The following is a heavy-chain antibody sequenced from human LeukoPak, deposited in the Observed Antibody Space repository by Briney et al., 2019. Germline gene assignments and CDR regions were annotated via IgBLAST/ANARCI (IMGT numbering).Heavy chain of an antibody. CDR2: INHSGST. CDR1: GGSFSGYY. CDR3: ARASSYYDILTGPLAVGYMDV. J-gene: IGHJ6*03. V-gene: IGHV4-34*01. Sequence: KPSETLSLTCAVYGGSFSGYYCSWIRQPPGKGLEWIGEINHSGSTNYNPSLKSRVTISVDTSKNQFSLKLSSATAADTAVYYCARASSYYDILTGPLAVGYMDVWGKGTRSPSP. D-gene: IGHD3-9*01.